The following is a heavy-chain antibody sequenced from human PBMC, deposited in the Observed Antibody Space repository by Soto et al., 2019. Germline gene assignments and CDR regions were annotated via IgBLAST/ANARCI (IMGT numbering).Heavy chain of an antibody. CDR3: ARVIGGYDYYYYYGMDV. CDR1: GGSISSYY. CDR2: IYYRGST. Sequence: SETLSLTCTVSGGSISSYYWSWIRQPPGKGLEWIGYIYYRGSTNYNPSLKSRVTISVATSKNQFSLKLSSVTAADTAVYYCARVIGGYDYYYYYGMDVWGQGTTVTVSS. V-gene: IGHV4-59*01. D-gene: IGHD5-12*01. J-gene: IGHJ6*02.